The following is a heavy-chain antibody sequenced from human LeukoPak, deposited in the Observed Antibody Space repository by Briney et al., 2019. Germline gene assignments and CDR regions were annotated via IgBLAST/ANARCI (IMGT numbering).Heavy chain of an antibody. D-gene: IGHD6-19*01. J-gene: IGHJ4*02. Sequence: GGSLRLSCAASGFTVSSNHMSWVRQAPGKGLEWVSVIYNDVSTNYADSVKGRLTISRDNSKNTLYLQMNSLRAEDTAVYFCARASQWLAFDYWGQGTLVTVSS. CDR1: GFTVSSNH. CDR2: IYNDVST. V-gene: IGHV3-66*01. CDR3: ARASQWLAFDY.